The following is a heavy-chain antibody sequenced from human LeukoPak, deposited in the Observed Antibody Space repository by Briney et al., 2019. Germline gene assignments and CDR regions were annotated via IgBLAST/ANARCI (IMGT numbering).Heavy chain of an antibody. D-gene: IGHD3-16*01. CDR2: IYYSGST. J-gene: IGHJ4*02. Sequence: ASETLSLTCTVSGGSISSSSYYWGRIRQPTGKGLEWIGSIYYSGSTYYNPSLKSRVTISVDTSKNQFSLKLSSVTAADTAVYYCARAPFSPTYYFDYWGQGTLVTVSS. V-gene: IGHV4-39*01. CDR1: GGSISSSSYY. CDR3: ARAPFSPTYYFDY.